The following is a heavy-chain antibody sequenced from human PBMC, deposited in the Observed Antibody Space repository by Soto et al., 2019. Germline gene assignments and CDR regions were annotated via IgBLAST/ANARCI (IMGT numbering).Heavy chain of an antibody. V-gene: IGHV3-23*01. CDR1: GFTFSSYA. J-gene: IGHJ5*02. Sequence: GGSLRLSCAASGFTFSSYAMSWVRQAPGKGLEWVSAISGSGGSTYYADSVKGRFTISRDNSKNTLDLKMNSLRAEDTAVYYCAKGHITFGGVIVKDWFDPWGQGTLVTVSS. D-gene: IGHD3-16*02. CDR3: AKGHITFGGVIVKDWFDP. CDR2: ISGSGGST.